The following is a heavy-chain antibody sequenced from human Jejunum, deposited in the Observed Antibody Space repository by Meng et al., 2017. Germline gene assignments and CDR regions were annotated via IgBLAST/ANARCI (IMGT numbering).Heavy chain of an antibody. Sequence: GESLKISCAVSGGTFSGSDIHWVRQASGKGLEWVGRIRSKTNNFATAYPASVKGRFTISRDDSKDTAFLQMNRLITEDTALYYCTMYASGHIWGQGTMVTVSS. J-gene: IGHJ3*02. D-gene: IGHD2-8*01. V-gene: IGHV3-73*01. CDR1: GGTFSGSD. CDR3: TMYASGHI. CDR2: IRSKTNNFAT.